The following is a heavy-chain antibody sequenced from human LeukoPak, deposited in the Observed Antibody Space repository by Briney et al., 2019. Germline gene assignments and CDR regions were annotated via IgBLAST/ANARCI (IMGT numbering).Heavy chain of an antibody. J-gene: IGHJ6*02. V-gene: IGHV3-48*04. D-gene: IGHD3-22*01. Sequence: GGSLRLFCAASGFTFSTHDVNWVRQAPGKGLEWVSFINSRRSTIYYADSVKGRFTISRDNAKNSLYLQMNSLRAEDTAVYYCARANYYDSSANSSYYYAMDVWGQATTASVSS. CDR2: INSRRSTI. CDR3: ARANYYDSSANSSYYYAMDV. CDR1: GFTFSTHD.